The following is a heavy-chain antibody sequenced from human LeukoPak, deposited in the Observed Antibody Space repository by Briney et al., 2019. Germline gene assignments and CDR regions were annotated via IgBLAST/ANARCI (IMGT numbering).Heavy chain of an antibody. CDR2: IDHNGNT. Sequence: PSETLSLTCTVYGGSFIGYYWSWIRQPPGKGLQWIGEIDHNGNTNYIPSLKSRLTISVDTSKNQFSLRLTAVTAADTAVYYCARENIWFGDPYGMDVWGQGTTVTVSS. J-gene: IGHJ6*02. CDR1: GGSFIGYY. D-gene: IGHD3-10*01. CDR3: ARENIWFGDPYGMDV. V-gene: IGHV4-34*01.